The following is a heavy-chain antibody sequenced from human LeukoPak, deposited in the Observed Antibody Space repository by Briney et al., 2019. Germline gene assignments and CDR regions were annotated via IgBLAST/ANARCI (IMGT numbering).Heavy chain of an antibody. CDR1: GGSISSHY. Sequence: PSETLSLTCTVSGGSISSHYWSWIRQPPGKGLEWIGYIYYSGSTNYNPSLKSRVTISVDTSKNQFSLKLSSVTAADTAVYYCARMSVRNDAFDIWGQGTMVTVSS. V-gene: IGHV4-59*08. D-gene: IGHD3-3*01. J-gene: IGHJ3*02. CDR2: IYYSGST. CDR3: ARMSVRNDAFDI.